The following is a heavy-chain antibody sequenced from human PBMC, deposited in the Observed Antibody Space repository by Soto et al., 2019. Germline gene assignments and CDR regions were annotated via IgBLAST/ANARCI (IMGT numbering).Heavy chain of an antibody. CDR3: ARVHIQDLENIFDY. CDR2: VYYTGST. D-gene: IGHD3-3*01. Sequence: SETLSLTCPVSGGSIVTFYWSWIRQPPGKGLEWIGYVYYTGSTNYNPSLKSRVTISVDTSKNQFSLKLNSVTAADTAVYFCARVHIQDLENIFDYWGQGTLVTVSS. J-gene: IGHJ4*02. V-gene: IGHV4-59*01. CDR1: GGSIVTFY.